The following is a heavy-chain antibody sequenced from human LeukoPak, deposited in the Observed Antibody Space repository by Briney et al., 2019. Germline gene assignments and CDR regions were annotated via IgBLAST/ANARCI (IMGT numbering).Heavy chain of an antibody. D-gene: IGHD2-15*01. CDR3: GVGGSNFFDYAFDI. V-gene: IGHV1-69*05. CDR1: GGTFSSYA. J-gene: IGHJ3*02. Sequence: SVKVSCKASGGTFSSYAISWVRQAPGQGLEWMGGIIPIFGTANYAQKFQGRVTITTDESTSTAYMELSSLRSEDTAVYYCGVGGSNFFDYAFDIWRQGTMVTVSS. CDR2: IIPIFGTA.